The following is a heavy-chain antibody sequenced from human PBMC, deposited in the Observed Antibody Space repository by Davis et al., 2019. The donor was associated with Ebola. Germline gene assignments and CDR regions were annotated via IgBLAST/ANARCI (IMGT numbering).Heavy chain of an antibody. J-gene: IGHJ3*02. CDR2: INPSGGST. CDR1: GYTFTGYY. D-gene: IGHD1-26*01. V-gene: IGHV1-46*01. Sequence: ASVKVSCKASGYTFTGYYMHWVRQAPGQGLEWMGWINPSGGSTSYAQKFQGRVTMTRDTSTSTVYMELSSLRSEDTAVYYCARVEGKWENPSAFDIWGQGTMVTVSS. CDR3: ARVEGKWENPSAFDI.